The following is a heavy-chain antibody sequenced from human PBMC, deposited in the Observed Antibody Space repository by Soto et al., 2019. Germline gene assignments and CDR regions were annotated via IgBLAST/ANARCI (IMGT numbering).Heavy chain of an antibody. J-gene: IGHJ4*02. V-gene: IGHV3-30*03. CDR3: TGEVASGY. CDR2: ISKDGSVK. CDR1: GFTFSSYG. D-gene: IGHD2-8*02. Sequence: PGGSLRLSCAASGFTFSSYGMHWVRQAPGKGLEWVAVISKDGSVKYYAESVKGRFTISRDNSKNTLYLQMNSLGAEETAAYYCTGEVASGYWGQGTLVTVSS.